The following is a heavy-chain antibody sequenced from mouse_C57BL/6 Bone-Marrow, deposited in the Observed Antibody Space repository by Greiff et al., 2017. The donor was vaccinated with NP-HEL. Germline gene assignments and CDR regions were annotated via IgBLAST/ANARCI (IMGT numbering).Heavy chain of an antibody. CDR3: ARPLYYGNPYWYFDV. CDR1: GYTFTSYW. D-gene: IGHD2-1*01. CDR2: INPSNGGT. V-gene: IGHV1-53*01. Sequence: QVQLQQPGTELVKPGASVKLSCKASGYTFTSYWMHWVKQRPGQGLEWIGNINPSNGGTNYNEKFKSKATLTVDKSSSTAYMQLSILTSEDSAVYYCARPLYYGNPYWYFDVWGTGTTVTVSS. J-gene: IGHJ1*03.